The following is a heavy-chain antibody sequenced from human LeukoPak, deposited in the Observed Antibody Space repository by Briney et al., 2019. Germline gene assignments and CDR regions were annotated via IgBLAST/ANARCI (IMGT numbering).Heavy chain of an antibody. CDR1: GFTFSNAW. Sequence: GGSLRLSCAASGFTFSNAWMSWGREAPGKGLEWVGRMKSKTDGGTTDYAAPVKGRFTISRDDSKNTLYLQMNSLKTEDTAVYYCTTDIGVIAAAGTNYWGQGTLVTVSS. CDR2: MKSKTDGGTT. V-gene: IGHV3-15*01. CDR3: TTDIGVIAAAGTNY. J-gene: IGHJ4*02. D-gene: IGHD6-13*01.